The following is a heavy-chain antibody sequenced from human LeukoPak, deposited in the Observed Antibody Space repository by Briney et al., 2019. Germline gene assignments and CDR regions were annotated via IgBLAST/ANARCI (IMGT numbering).Heavy chain of an antibody. D-gene: IGHD3-10*01. CDR3: ARESGWGLPHAFDF. CDR1: GLTFSSYA. CDR2: ISYDGSKI. Sequence: AGGSLRLSCAASGLTFSSYAMSWVRQAPGKGLEWVTLISYDGSKIYYADSVKGRFTISRDNSKNTLYLQMNSLRAEDTAVYYCARESGWGLPHAFDFWGQGTMITVSS. J-gene: IGHJ3*01. V-gene: IGHV3-30-3*01.